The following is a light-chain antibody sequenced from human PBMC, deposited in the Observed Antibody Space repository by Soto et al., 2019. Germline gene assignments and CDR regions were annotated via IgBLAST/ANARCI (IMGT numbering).Light chain of an antibody. CDR1: QGVSRY. J-gene: IGKJ5*01. V-gene: IGKV3-11*01. Sequence: EIVLTQSPATLSLSPGERATLSCRASQGVSRYLAWYQQKPGQAPRLLIYDASNRATGIPARFSGSGSGTDSTLTISSLEPEDFAVNYCQQRSNCITVGEGTVLEIK. CDR2: DAS. CDR3: QQRSNCIT.